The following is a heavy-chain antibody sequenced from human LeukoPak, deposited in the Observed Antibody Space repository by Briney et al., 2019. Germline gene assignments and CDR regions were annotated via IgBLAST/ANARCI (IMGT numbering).Heavy chain of an antibody. CDR2: ISGSGDST. CDR3: AKTRPLDSSSWSHGDY. D-gene: IGHD6-13*01. Sequence: GGSLRLSCAASGFTFSSYAMSWVRQAPGKGLDWVSAISGSGDSTYYGDSVKGRFTISRDNSKNTLYLQMNSLRAEDTAVYYCAKTRPLDSSSWSHGDYWGQGTLVTVSS. CDR1: GFTFSSYA. V-gene: IGHV3-23*01. J-gene: IGHJ4*02.